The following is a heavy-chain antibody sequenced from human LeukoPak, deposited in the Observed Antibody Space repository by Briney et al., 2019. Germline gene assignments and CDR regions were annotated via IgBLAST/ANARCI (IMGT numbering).Heavy chain of an antibody. CDR1: GGSISGYY. Sequence: SETLSLTCTVSGGSISGYYWSWIRQPPGKGLEWIGYIYYSGSTNYNPSLKSRVTISVDTSKNQFSLKLSSVTAADTAVYYCARGSGYSSSPTMDVWGKGTTVTVSS. V-gene: IGHV4-59*01. D-gene: IGHD6-6*01. CDR2: IYYSGST. CDR3: ARGSGYSSSPTMDV. J-gene: IGHJ6*03.